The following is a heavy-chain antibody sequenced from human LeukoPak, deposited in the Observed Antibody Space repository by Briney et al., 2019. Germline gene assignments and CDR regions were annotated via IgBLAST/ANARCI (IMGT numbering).Heavy chain of an antibody. CDR1: GYPFLNFG. CDR3: ASRYCLNGVCSATSYYYYGLHV. Sequence: GASVKVSCKTSGYPFLNFGISWVRQAPGQGLEWMGGIIPVLGTTNYAQKFQGRVTITADESTSTVYMELSSQRSEDTAVYYCASRYCLNGVCSATSYYYYGLHVWGQGATVTVSS. D-gene: IGHD2-8*01. J-gene: IGHJ6*02. CDR2: IIPVLGTT. V-gene: IGHV1-69*13.